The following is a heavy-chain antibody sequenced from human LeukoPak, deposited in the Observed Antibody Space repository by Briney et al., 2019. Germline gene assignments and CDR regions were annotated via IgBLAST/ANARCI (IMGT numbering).Heavy chain of an antibody. V-gene: IGHV1-8*01. Sequence: ASVKASCKASGYTFTSYDINWVRQATGQGLEWMGWMNPDSGNTGYAQKFQGRVTMTRNTSINTAYMELSSLISEDTAVYYCARVRYQMYSGGYYFNYWGQGTLVTVSS. CDR2: MNPDSGNT. J-gene: IGHJ4*02. CDR1: GYTFTSYD. D-gene: IGHD6-19*01. CDR3: ARVRYQMYSGGYYFNY.